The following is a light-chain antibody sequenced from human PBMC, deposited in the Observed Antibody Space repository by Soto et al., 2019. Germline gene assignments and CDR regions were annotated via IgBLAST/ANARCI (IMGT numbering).Light chain of an antibody. CDR1: QSLTNN. Sequence: EMVMTQSPATLSVSPGERATLSCRATQSLTNNLAWYQQRPGQAPRLLIYGASTRATDIPARFSGSGSGTEFTLTITSLQSEDFAVYYCQQYNFWPYTFGQGTKLEIK. J-gene: IGKJ2*01. CDR3: QQYNFWPYT. V-gene: IGKV3-15*01. CDR2: GAS.